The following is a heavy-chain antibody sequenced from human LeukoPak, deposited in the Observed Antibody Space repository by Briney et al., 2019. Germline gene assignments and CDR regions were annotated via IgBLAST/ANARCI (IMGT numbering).Heavy chain of an antibody. V-gene: IGHV3-53*01. Sequence: GGSLRLSCAASGFTFSSYGMSWVRQAPGKGLEWVSVIYSGGSTYYADSVKGRFTISRDNSKNTLYLQMNSLRAEDTAVYYCAREGYNEAFDIWGQGTMVTVSS. CDR3: AREGYNEAFDI. CDR2: IYSGGST. D-gene: IGHD5-24*01. CDR1: GFTFSSYG. J-gene: IGHJ3*02.